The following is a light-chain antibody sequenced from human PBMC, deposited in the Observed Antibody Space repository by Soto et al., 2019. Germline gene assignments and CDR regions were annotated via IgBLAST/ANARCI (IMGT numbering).Light chain of an antibody. CDR2: DAS. J-gene: IGKJ5*01. V-gene: IGKV3-20*01. Sequence: EIVLTQSPATLSVSPGERATLSCRASQSISSLLAWYQQKPGQAPRLLIYDASNRATGIPARFSGSGSGTDFTLIINRLEPEDVAIYYCQQYGGSPRITFGQGTRLEIK. CDR3: QQYGGSPRIT. CDR1: QSISSL.